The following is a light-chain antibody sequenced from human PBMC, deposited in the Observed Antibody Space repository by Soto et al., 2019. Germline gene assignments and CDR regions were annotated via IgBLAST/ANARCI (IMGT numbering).Light chain of an antibody. Sequence: DIVMTQSPSSLSASVGDRVTITCRASQSISSYLNWYQQKPGKAPKLLIYAASSLQSGVPSRFSGSGSGTEFTLTISSLQPDDFATYYCQQYNSYSPTFGQGTKVDIK. V-gene: IGKV1-5*01. CDR1: QSISSY. CDR3: QQYNSYSPT. CDR2: AAS. J-gene: IGKJ1*01.